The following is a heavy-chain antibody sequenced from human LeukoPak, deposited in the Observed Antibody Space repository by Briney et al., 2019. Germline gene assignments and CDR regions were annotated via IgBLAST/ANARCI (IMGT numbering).Heavy chain of an antibody. CDR1: GFTFSKYW. Sequence: GGSLRLSCAASGFTFSKYWMHWVRQAPGKGLVWVSRINSDGSNTNYADSVKGRFTVSRDNTKITLFLQMNSARAEDTAVYYCASTDDYADENYWGQGTLVTVSS. V-gene: IGHV3-74*01. CDR2: INSDGSNT. J-gene: IGHJ4*02. CDR3: ASTDDYADENY. D-gene: IGHD4-17*01.